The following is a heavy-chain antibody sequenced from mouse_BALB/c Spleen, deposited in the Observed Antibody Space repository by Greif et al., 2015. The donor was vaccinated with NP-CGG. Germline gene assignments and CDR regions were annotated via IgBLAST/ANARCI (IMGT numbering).Heavy chain of an antibody. D-gene: IGHD1-1*01. CDR3: ARRGTTVIASMDY. CDR2: INPSTGYT. CDR1: GYTFTSYW. Sequence: VQLQQSGAELAKPGASVKMSCKASGYTFTSYWMHWVKQRPGQGLEWIGYINPSTGYTEYNQKFKDKATLTADKSSSTDYMQQSNLTSEDSAVYYCARRGTTVIASMDYWGQVTSVAVAS. J-gene: IGHJ4*01. V-gene: IGHV1-7*01.